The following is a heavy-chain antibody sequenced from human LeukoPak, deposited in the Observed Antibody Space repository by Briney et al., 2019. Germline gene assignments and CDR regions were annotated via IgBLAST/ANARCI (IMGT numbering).Heavy chain of an antibody. J-gene: IGHJ4*02. D-gene: IGHD3-9*01. CDR2: INTNTGNP. V-gene: IGHV7-4-1*02. CDR3: ARGAPYDILTGYYY. Sequence: ASVKVSCKAPGYTFTSYAMNWVRQAPGQGLEWMGWINTNTGNPTYAQGFTGRFVFSLDTSVSTAYLQISSLKAEDTAVYYCARGAPYDILTGYYYWGQGTLVTASS. CDR1: GYTFTSYA.